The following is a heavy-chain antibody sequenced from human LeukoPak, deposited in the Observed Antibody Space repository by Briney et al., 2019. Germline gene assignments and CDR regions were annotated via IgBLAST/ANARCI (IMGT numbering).Heavy chain of an antibody. Sequence: ASVKVSCKASGYTFTSYYMHWVRQAPGQGLEWMGIINPSGGSTSYAQKFQGRVTMTRDMSTSTVYMELSSLRSEDTAVYYCAREKVIIKPSINYYYYYGMDVWGQGTTVTVSS. V-gene: IGHV1-46*01. CDR1: GYTFTSYY. CDR3: AREKVIIKPSINYYYYYGMDV. D-gene: IGHD3-10*01. CDR2: INPSGGST. J-gene: IGHJ6*02.